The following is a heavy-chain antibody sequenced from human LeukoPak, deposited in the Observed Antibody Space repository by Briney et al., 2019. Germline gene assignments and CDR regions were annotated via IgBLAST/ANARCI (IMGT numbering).Heavy chain of an antibody. CDR3: ARIQIWFGESRLHY. Sequence: PSETLSLTCAVYGGSFSGYYWSWIRQPPGKGLEWIGEINHSGSTNYNPSLKSRVTISVDTSKNQFSLKLSSVTAADTAVYYCARIQIWFGESRLHYWGQGTLVTVSS. D-gene: IGHD3-10*01. J-gene: IGHJ4*02. V-gene: IGHV4-34*01. CDR2: INHSGST. CDR1: GGSFSGYY.